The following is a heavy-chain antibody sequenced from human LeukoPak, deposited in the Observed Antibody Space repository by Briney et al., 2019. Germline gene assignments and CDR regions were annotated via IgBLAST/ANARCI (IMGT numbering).Heavy chain of an antibody. J-gene: IGHJ4*02. CDR3: AKGSAAVRPYYFDD. Sequence: GGSLRLSCAASGFTVSSNYMSWVRQAPGKGLEWVSVIYSGGSTYYADSVKGRFTISRDNSKNTLYLQMNSLRAEDTAVYYCAKGSAAVRPYYFDDWGQGILVTVSS. D-gene: IGHD6-13*01. V-gene: IGHV3-53*01. CDR1: GFTVSSNY. CDR2: IYSGGST.